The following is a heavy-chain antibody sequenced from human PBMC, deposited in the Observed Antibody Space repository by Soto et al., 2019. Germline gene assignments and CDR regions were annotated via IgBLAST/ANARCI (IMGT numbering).Heavy chain of an antibody. V-gene: IGHV3-30*03. Sequence: GGSLRLSCAASGFTFSSYGMHWVRQAPGKGLEWVAVISYDGSNKYYADSVKGRFTISRDNAKNTLYLQMNSLRAEDTAVYYCASSLLTPFDYWGQGTLVPSPQ. CDR3: ASSLLTPFDY. J-gene: IGHJ4*02. D-gene: IGHD7-27*01. CDR2: ISYDGSNK. CDR1: GFTFSSYG.